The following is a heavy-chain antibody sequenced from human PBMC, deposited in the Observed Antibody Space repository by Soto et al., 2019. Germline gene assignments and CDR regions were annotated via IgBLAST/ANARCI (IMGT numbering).Heavy chain of an antibody. CDR3: ARDLGAWYYYGSGSPFDY. Sequence: PGGSLRLSCAASGFTFSSYSMNWVRQAPGKGLEWVSYISISSSTIYYADSVKGRFTISRDNAKNSLYLQMNSLRAEDTAVYYCARDLGAWYYYGSGSPFDYWGQGTLVTVSS. CDR1: GFTFSSYS. CDR2: ISISSSTI. J-gene: IGHJ4*02. D-gene: IGHD3-10*01. V-gene: IGHV3-48*01.